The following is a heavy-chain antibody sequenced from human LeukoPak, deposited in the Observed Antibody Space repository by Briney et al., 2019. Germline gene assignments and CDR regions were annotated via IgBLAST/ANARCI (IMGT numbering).Heavy chain of an antibody. Sequence: ASVKVSCKASGYTFTGTGYYIHWVRQAPGQGLEWLGWIDPNNGDAHYAQNFQGSVTMTRDTSVSTAYMELSRLRSDDTAYYYCARVQYYNILTGSFQYWGQGTLVTVSS. CDR1: GYTFTGTGYY. CDR2: IDPNNGDA. J-gene: IGHJ4*02. V-gene: IGHV1-2*02. D-gene: IGHD3-9*01. CDR3: ARVQYYNILTGSFQY.